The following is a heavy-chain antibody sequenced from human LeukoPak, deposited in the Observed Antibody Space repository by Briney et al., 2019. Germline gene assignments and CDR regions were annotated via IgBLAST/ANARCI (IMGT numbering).Heavy chain of an antibody. CDR2: IYYSGST. CDR3: ARENNTVTTLDY. CDR1: GGSISSSSYY. V-gene: IGHV4-39*07. D-gene: IGHD4-17*01. Sequence: SETLSLTCTVSGGSISSSSYYWGWIRQPPGKGLEWIGSIYYSGSTYYNPSLKSRVTISVDTSKNQFSLKLSSVTAADTAVYYCARENNTVTTLDYWGQGTLVTVSS. J-gene: IGHJ4*02.